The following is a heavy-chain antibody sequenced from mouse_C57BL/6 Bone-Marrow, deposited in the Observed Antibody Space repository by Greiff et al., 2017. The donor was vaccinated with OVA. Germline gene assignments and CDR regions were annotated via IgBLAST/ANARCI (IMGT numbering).Heavy chain of an antibody. D-gene: IGHD1-1*01. J-gene: IGHJ1*03. CDR2: IDPSDSET. Sequence: QVQLQQSGAELVRPGSSVKLSCKASGYTFTSYWMHWVKQRPIQGLEWIGNIDPSDSETHYNQKFKDKATLTADKSSSPAYMQLSSLTSEDSAVDYCARRYYGSSYWYVDVWGTGTTVTVSS. CDR3: ARRYYGSSYWYVDV. V-gene: IGHV1-52*01. CDR1: GYTFTSYW.